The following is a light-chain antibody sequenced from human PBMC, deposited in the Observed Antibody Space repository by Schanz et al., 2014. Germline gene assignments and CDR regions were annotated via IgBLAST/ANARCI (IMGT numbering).Light chain of an antibody. J-gene: IGLJ2*01. Sequence: QSALTQPPSASGSPGQSVAISCTGTSSDVGGYNLVSWYQQHPGEAPKLIIYEVDKRPSGVPDRFSGSKSGNTASLTVSGLQADDEADYYCTSYAGSNQVVFGGGTKLTVL. CDR3: TSYAGSNQVV. CDR1: SSDVGGYNL. V-gene: IGLV2-8*01. CDR2: EVD.